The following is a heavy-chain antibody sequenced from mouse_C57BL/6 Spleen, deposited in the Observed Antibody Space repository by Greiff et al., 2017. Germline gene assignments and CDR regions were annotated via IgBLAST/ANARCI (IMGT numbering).Heavy chain of an antibody. CDR1: GYTFTSYW. CDR3: ARGMSNPYELDY. J-gene: IGHJ2*01. V-gene: IGHV1-52*01. Sequence: QVQLQQPGAELVRPGSSVKLSCKASGYTFTSYWMHWVKQRPIQGLEWIGNIDPSDSETHYNQKFKDKATLTVDKSSSTAYMQLSSLTSEDSAVYYCARGMSNPYELDYWGQGTALTVSS. D-gene: IGHD2-14*01. CDR2: IDPSDSET.